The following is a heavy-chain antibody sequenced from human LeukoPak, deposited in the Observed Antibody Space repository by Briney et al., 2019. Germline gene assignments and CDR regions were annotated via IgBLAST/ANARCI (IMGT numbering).Heavy chain of an antibody. J-gene: IGHJ6*03. D-gene: IGHD3-3*01. CDR2: IYYSGST. Sequence: SGTLSLTCTVSGASISSSSYYWSWIRQPPGKGLEWIGYIYYSGSTNYNPSLKSRVTISVDTSKNQFSLKLSSVTAADTAVYYCARDLQFLEWLRDYYYYMDVWGKGTTVTVSS. CDR1: GASISSSSYY. CDR3: ARDLQFLEWLRDYYYYMDV. V-gene: IGHV4-61*01.